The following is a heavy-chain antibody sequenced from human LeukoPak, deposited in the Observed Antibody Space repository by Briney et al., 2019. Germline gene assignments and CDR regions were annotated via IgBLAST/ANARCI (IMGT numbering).Heavy chain of an antibody. D-gene: IGHD6-19*01. CDR3: VGSSGWYRGEKNFDY. V-gene: IGHV3-30*02. CDR1: GFTFSSYG. CDR2: IRYDGSNK. J-gene: IGHJ4*02. Sequence: GGSLRLSCAASGFTFSSYGMHWVRQAPGKGLEWVAFIRYDGSNKYYADSVKGRFTISRDNSKNTLYLQMNSLRAEDTAVYYCVGSSGWYRGEKNFDYWGQGTLVTVSS.